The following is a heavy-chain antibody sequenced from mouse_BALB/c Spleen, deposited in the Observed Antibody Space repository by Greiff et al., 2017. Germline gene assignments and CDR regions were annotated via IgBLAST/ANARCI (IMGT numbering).Heavy chain of an antibody. D-gene: IGHD2-2*01. CDR2: IYPGNSDT. V-gene: IGHV1-5*01. Sequence: EVQLQQSGTVLARPGASVKMSCKASGYTFTSYWMHWVKQRPGQGLEWIGAIYPGNSDTSYNQKFKGKAKLTAVTSTSTAYMELSSLTNEDSAVYYCTIYYGYDGGYYYAMDYWGQGTSVTVSS. J-gene: IGHJ4*01. CDR1: GYTFTSYW. CDR3: TIYYGYDGGYYYAMDY.